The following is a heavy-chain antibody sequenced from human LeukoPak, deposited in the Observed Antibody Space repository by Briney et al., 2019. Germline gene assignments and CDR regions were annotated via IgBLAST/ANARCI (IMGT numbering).Heavy chain of an antibody. CDR2: INHSGST. D-gene: IGHD1-26*01. V-gene: IGHV4-34*01. J-gene: IGHJ5*02. Sequence: AETLSLTCAVYGGPFSGYYWSWIRQPPGKGLEWIGEINHSGSTNYNPSLKSRVTISVDTSKNQFSLKLSSVTAADTAVYYCARVVRGWFDPWGQGTLVTVSS. CDR1: GGPFSGYY. CDR3: ARVVRGWFDP.